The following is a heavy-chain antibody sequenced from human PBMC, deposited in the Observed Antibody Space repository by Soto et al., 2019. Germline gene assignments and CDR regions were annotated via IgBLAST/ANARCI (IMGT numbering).Heavy chain of an antibody. CDR2: ISGSGTTT. V-gene: IGHV3-11*01. J-gene: IGHJ4*02. Sequence: QVQLVESGGGLVKPGGSLRLSCAASGFTFSNSYMTWIRQAPGKGLEWVSKISGSGTTTHYADSVKGRFIVSRDNAKNSVYLQMDSLRAEDTAVYYCAKFGMATTKRSPPYYIDYWGQGALVTVSS. D-gene: IGHD1-1*01. CDR3: AKFGMATTKRSPPYYIDY. CDR1: GFTFSNSY.